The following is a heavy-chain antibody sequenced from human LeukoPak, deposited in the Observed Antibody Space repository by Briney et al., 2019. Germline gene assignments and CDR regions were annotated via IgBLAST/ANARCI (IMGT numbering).Heavy chain of an antibody. D-gene: IGHD3-9*01. CDR1: GFIFSDYY. V-gene: IGHV3-11*04. Sequence: RGSLRLSCAASGFIFSDYYMGWIRQAPGRGLEWVSYITDSGSKIYYTDSVKGRFTMSRDNAKKSLYLQMNSLRAEDTAMYYCANGPHYNILTGFYKVRSHLDYWGQGTLVTVSS. CDR2: ITDSGSKI. CDR3: ANGPHYNILTGFYKVRSHLDY. J-gene: IGHJ4*02.